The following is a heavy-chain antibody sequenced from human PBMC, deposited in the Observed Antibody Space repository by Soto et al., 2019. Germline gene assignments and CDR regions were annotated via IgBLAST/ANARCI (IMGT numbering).Heavy chain of an antibody. J-gene: IGHJ3*02. D-gene: IGHD6-13*01. V-gene: IGHV1-18*04. CDR1: GYSFTSNG. CDR3: ARDQTSGSSWEGASDI. CDR2: ISVDKGNT. Sequence: GASVKVSCKASGYSFTSNGISWVRQAPGQGLEWMGWISVDKGNTNYAQKLQGRVTMTRDTSTSTAYMELSSLRSEDTAVYYCARDQTSGSSWEGASDIWGQGTMVTVSS.